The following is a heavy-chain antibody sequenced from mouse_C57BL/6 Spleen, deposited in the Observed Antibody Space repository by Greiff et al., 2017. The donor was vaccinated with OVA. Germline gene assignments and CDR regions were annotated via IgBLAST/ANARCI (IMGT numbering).Heavy chain of an antibody. V-gene: IGHV5-17*01. J-gene: IGHJ3*01. CDR3: ANYYGSWFAY. Sequence: EVQVVESGGGLVKPGGSLKLSCAASGFTFSDYGMHWVRQAPEKGLEWVAYISSGSSTIYYADTVKGRFTISRDNAKNTLFLQMTSLRSEDTAMYYCANYYGSWFAYWGQGTLVTVSA. CDR1: GFTFSDYG. CDR2: ISSGSSTI. D-gene: IGHD1-1*01.